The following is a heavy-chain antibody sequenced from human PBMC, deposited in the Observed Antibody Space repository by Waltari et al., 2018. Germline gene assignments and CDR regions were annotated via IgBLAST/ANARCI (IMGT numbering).Heavy chain of an antibody. D-gene: IGHD2-15*01. Sequence: QVQLQESGPGLVKPSETLSLTCTVSGYSISSGYYWGWIRQPPGQGLEWIGSIYHSGSTYYNPSLKSRVTISVDTSKNQFSLKLSSVTAADTAVYYCARDRGSGVVVVVAATYYFDYWGQGTLVTVSS. CDR3: ARDRGSGVVVVVAATYYFDY. V-gene: IGHV4-38-2*02. CDR2: IYHSGST. J-gene: IGHJ4*02. CDR1: GYSISSGYY.